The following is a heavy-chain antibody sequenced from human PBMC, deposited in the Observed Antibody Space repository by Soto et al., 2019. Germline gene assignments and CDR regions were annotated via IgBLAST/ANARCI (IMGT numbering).Heavy chain of an antibody. V-gene: IGHV3-21*01. J-gene: IGHJ6*03. CDR3: ARGKGDVVVPAAMPRYYYYYMDV. CDR1: GFTFSSYS. CDR2: ISSSSSYI. D-gene: IGHD2-2*01. Sequence: EVQLVESGGGLVKPGGSLRLSCAASGFTFSSYSMNWVRQAPGKGLEWVSSISSSSSYIYYADSVKVRFTISRDNAKNSLYLQMNSLRAEDTAVYYCARGKGDVVVPAAMPRYYYYYMDVWGKGTTVTVSS.